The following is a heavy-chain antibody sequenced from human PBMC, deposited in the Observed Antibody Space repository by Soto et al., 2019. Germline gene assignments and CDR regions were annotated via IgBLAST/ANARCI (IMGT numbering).Heavy chain of an antibody. V-gene: IGHV3-30-3*01. D-gene: IGHD2-8*01. Sequence: LRLFCAASGFTFSSYAMHWVRQAPGKGLEWVAVISYDGSNKYYADSVKGRFTISRDNSKNTLYLQMNSLRAEDTAVYYCARERIIGYCTNGVCSAFGYWGQGTLVTVSS. CDR3: ARERIIGYCTNGVCSAFGY. J-gene: IGHJ4*02. CDR1: GFTFSSYA. CDR2: ISYDGSNK.